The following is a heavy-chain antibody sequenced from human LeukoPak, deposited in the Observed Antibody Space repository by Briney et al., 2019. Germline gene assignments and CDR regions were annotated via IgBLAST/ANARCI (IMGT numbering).Heavy chain of an antibody. J-gene: IGHJ4*02. CDR1: GFTFSSYS. D-gene: IGHD1-26*01. CDR2: ISSSSSYI. Sequence: GGSLRLSCAASGFTFSSYSMNWVRQAPGKGLEWVSSISSSSSYIYYADSVKGRFTISRDSAKNSLYLQMNSLRAEDTAVYYCARAGLISGSYGYWGQGTLVTVSS. V-gene: IGHV3-21*01. CDR3: ARAGLISGSYGY.